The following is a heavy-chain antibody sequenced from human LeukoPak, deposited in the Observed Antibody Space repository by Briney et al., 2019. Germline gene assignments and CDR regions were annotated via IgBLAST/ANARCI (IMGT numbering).Heavy chain of an antibody. D-gene: IGHD6-19*01. J-gene: IGHJ4*02. Sequence: PGRSLRLSCAASGFTFSNYGVHWVRQAPGKGLEWVAVIWFDGSKTYYEDSVKGRFTVSRDNSKNTAYLQMNSPRADDTAIYYCAREGSPYNSGWPIDHWGQGILVIVSS. CDR1: GFTFSNYG. CDR3: AREGSPYNSGWPIDH. V-gene: IGHV3-33*01. CDR2: IWFDGSKT.